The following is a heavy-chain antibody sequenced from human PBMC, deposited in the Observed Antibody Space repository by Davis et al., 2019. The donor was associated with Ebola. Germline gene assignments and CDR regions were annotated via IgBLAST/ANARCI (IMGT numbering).Heavy chain of an antibody. D-gene: IGHD3-3*01. CDR3: ARSFTTRKYYYGMDV. Sequence: GESLKISCAASGFTVSSNYMSWVRQAPGKGLEWVSVIYSGGSTYYADSVKGRFTISRDNAKKSLYLQMNSLRAEDTAVYYCARSFTTRKYYYGMDVWGQGTTVTVSS. J-gene: IGHJ6*02. CDR2: IYSGGST. V-gene: IGHV3-66*01. CDR1: GFTVSSNY.